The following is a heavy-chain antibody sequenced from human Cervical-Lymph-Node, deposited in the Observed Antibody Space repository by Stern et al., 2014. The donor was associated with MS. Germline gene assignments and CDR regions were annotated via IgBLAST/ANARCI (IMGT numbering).Heavy chain of an antibody. J-gene: IGHJ4*02. CDR2: TSNKDDSYTT. CDR3: ARLPHN. V-gene: IGHV3-72*01. Sequence: EVKLEESGGGLVQPGGSLRLSCTVSGFSFSDHYMDWVRQAPRKGLEWVAITSNKDDSYTTEYATSVKCRFTISTDESKNSVYLQMTNLKIDDTAVYYCARLPHNWGQGTLVTVSS. CDR1: GFSFSDHY.